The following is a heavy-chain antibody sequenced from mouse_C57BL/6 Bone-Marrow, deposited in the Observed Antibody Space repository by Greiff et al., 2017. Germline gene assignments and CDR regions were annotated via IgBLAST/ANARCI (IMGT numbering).Heavy chain of an antibody. CDR2: IWTGGGT. Sequence: QVQLKESGPGLVAPSQRLSITCTVSGFSLTSYAISWVRQPPGKGLEWLGVIWTGGGTNYNSALKSRLSISKDNSKSQVFLRMNSLQTDDTARYYCARDYYGNYVDYAMDYWGQGTSVTVSS. D-gene: IGHD2-1*01. J-gene: IGHJ4*01. V-gene: IGHV2-9-1*01. CDR3: ARDYYGNYVDYAMDY. CDR1: GFSLTSYA.